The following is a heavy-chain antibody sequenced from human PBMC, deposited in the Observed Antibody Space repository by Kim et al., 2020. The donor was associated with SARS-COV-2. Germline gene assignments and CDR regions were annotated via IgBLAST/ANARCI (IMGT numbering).Heavy chain of an antibody. J-gene: IGHJ4*02. D-gene: IGHD3-3*02. CDR1: GFTFHDHA. Sequence: GGSLRLSCIASGFTFHDHAMHWVRQAPGKGLEWVSGIMWNTDGIGYADSVKGRFTTSIDKAKNSLYLQMNSLRPEDTALYYCTTDVLAGGADVWGQGTLV. CDR2: IMWNTDGI. CDR3: TTDVLAGGADV. V-gene: IGHV3-9*01.